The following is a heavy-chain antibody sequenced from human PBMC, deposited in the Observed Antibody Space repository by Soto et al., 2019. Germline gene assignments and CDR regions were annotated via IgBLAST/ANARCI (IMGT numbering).Heavy chain of an antibody. CDR1: GFTFSSYG. V-gene: IGHV3-30*03. Sequence: QVQLVESGGGVVQPGRSLRLSCAASGFTFSSYGMHWVRQAPGKGLEWVAVISYDGSNKYYAHSMKGRFTISRDNSKNTLYLQMNSLRAEDTAVYYCARMVRGGRGVWGPGTTVTLSS. CDR3: ARMVRGGRGV. J-gene: IGHJ6*02. D-gene: IGHD3-10*01. CDR2: ISYDGSNK.